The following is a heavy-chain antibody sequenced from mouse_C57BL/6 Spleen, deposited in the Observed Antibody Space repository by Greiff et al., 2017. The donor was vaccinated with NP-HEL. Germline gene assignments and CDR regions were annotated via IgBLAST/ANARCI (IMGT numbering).Heavy chain of an antibody. D-gene: IGHD3-3*01. J-gene: IGHJ2*01. CDR3: ARFWDRYYFDY. V-gene: IGHV1-52*01. CDR2: IDPSDSET. Sequence: QVQLKQPGAELVRPGSSVKLSCKASGYTFTSYWMHWVKQRPIQGLEWIGNIDPSDSETHYNQKFKDKATLTVDKSSSTAYMQLSSLTSEDSAVYYCARFWDRYYFDYWGQGTTLTVSS. CDR1: GYTFTSYW.